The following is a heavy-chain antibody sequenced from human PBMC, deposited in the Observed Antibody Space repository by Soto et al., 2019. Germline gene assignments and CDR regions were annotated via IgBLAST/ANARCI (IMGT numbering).Heavy chain of an antibody. CDR1: SDSISSYY. Sequence: SETLSLTCTVSSDSISSYYWSWIRQPPGKRLEWIGYISYSGSTDYNPSLKSRVTISGDTSKNQFSLKVSSVAAADTAVYYCARGTSWQLPFDYWGQGTLVTVSS. D-gene: IGHD6-13*01. J-gene: IGHJ4*02. V-gene: IGHV4-59*01. CDR3: ARGTSWQLPFDY. CDR2: ISYSGST.